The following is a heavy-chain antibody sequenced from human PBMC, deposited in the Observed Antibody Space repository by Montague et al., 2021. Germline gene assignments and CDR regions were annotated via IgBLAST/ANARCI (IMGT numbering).Heavy chain of an antibody. CDR3: ARENLGGEGTDAFDI. CDR1: GDSVGVGELRCS. CDR2: CRYGSDNNH. J-gene: IGHJ3*02. V-gene: IGHV6-1*01. D-gene: IGHD1-1*01. Sequence: CAISGDSVGVGELRCSWEEHTSALQLPWQRVCRYGSDNNHVYASSVKTRITINPDTSRNQFSLHLKSVTPEDSAVYYCARENLGGEGTDAFDIWGQGTVVTV.